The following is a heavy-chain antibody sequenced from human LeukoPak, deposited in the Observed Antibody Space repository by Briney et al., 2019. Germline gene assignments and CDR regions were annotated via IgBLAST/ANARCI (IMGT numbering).Heavy chain of an antibody. Sequence: GGSLRLSCAASGFTFSSYAMSWVRQAPGKGLEWVSAISGSGGSTYYADSVKGRFTISRDNSKNTLYLQMNSLRAEDTAVYYCAKDNQRFLEWSTIDYWGQGTLVTVSS. V-gene: IGHV3-23*01. CDR1: GFTFSSYA. CDR2: ISGSGGST. CDR3: AKDNQRFLEWSTIDY. D-gene: IGHD3-3*01. J-gene: IGHJ4*02.